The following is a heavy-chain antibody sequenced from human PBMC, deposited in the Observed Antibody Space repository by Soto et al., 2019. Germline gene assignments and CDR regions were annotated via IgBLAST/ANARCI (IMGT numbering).Heavy chain of an antibody. CDR2: ISSSSSYI. Sequence: GGSLRLSCAASGFTFSSYSMNWVRQAPGKGLEWVSSISSSSSYIYYADSVKGRFTISRDNAKNSLYLQMNSLRAEDTAVYYCARDIVVVPGSGAFDIWGQGTMVTVSS. CDR3: ARDIVVVPGSGAFDI. J-gene: IGHJ3*02. CDR1: GFTFSSYS. V-gene: IGHV3-21*01. D-gene: IGHD2-2*01.